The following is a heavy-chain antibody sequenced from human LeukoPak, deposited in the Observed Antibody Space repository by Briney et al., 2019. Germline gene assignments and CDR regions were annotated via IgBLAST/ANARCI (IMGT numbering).Heavy chain of an antibody. CDR1: GFTFSSYW. CDR2: INSDGSST. J-gene: IGHJ4*02. Sequence: GGSLRLSCAASGFTFSSYWMHWVRQAPGKGLVWVSRINSDGSSTSYADSVKGRFTISRDNAKNTLYLQMNSLRAEDTAVYYCARGGIAAADIFDCWGQGTLVTVSS. V-gene: IGHV3-74*01. CDR3: ARGGIAAADIFDC. D-gene: IGHD6-13*01.